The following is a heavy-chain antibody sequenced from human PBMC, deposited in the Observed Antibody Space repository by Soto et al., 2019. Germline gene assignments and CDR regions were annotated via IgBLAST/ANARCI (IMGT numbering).Heavy chain of an antibody. J-gene: IGHJ4*02. CDR1: GFTFSDHY. Sequence: PGGSLRLSCAASGFTFSDHYMDWVRQAPGKGLEWVGRTRTRANSYTTEYAASVKGRFTISRDDLKNSLYLQMNSLKTEDTAVYYCARHSGSYSGFDYWGQGTLVTVSS. D-gene: IGHD1-26*01. CDR2: TRTRANSYTT. CDR3: ARHSGSYSGFDY. V-gene: IGHV3-72*01.